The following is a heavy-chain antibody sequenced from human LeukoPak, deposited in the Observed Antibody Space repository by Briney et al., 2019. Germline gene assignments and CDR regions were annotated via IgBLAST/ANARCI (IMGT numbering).Heavy chain of an antibody. CDR3: AKDILSSSGYDGIFDY. CDR2: ISGSGGST. Sequence: PGGSLRLSCAASGFTFSSYAMGWVRQAPGKGLEWVSAISGSGGSTYYADSVKGRFTISRDNSKNTLYLQMNSLRAEDTAVYYCAKDILSSSGYDGIFDYWGQGTLVTVSS. J-gene: IGHJ4*02. CDR1: GFTFSSYA. V-gene: IGHV3-23*01. D-gene: IGHD5-12*01.